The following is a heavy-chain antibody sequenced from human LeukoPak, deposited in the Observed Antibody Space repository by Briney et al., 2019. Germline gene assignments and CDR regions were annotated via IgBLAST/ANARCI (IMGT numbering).Heavy chain of an antibody. Sequence: QPGGSLRLSCAASGFTFSSYGMNWVRQAPGKGLEWVSCISDSSSTIYYADSVKGRLTISRDNAKNSLYLQMNSLRAEDTAVYYCARWGATGYGDYWGQGTLVTVSS. CDR3: ARWGATGYGDY. CDR2: ISDSSSTI. CDR1: GFTFSSYG. D-gene: IGHD3-9*01. J-gene: IGHJ4*02. V-gene: IGHV3-48*03.